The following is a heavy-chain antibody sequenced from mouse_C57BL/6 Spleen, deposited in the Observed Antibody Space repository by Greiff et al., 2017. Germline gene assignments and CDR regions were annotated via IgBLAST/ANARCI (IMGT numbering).Heavy chain of an antibody. V-gene: IGHV2-9-1*01. CDR1: GFSLTSYA. D-gene: IGHD1-1*01. CDR2: IWTGGGT. CDR3: ARKNYGSSYGYFDV. J-gene: IGHJ1*03. Sequence: QVQLKESGPGLVAPSPSLSITCTVSGFSLTSYAISWVRQPPGKGLEWLGVIWTGGGTNYNSALKSRLSISKDNSKSQVFLKMNSLQTEDTARYYCARKNYGSSYGYFDVWGTGTTVTVSS.